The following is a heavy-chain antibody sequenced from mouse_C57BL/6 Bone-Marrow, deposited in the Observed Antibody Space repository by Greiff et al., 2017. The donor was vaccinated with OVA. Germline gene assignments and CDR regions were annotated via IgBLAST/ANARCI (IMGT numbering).Heavy chain of an antibody. CDR1: GYTFTSYW. J-gene: IGHJ2*01. CDR2: IDPSDSYT. D-gene: IGHD2-3*01. CDR3: ARSDGYYHYFDY. Sequence: QVQLQQPGAELVRPGTSVKLSCKASGYTFTSYWMHWVKQRPGQGLEWIGVIDPSDSYTNYNQKFKGKATLTVDTSSSTAYMHLSSLTSEDSAVYYCARSDGYYHYFDYWGQGTTLTVSS. V-gene: IGHV1-59*01.